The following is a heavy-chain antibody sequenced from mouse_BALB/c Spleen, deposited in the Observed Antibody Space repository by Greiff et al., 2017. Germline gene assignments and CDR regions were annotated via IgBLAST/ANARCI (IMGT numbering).Heavy chain of an antibody. CDR2: ISSGGST. Sequence: EVNVVESGGGLVKPGGSLKLSCAASGFTFSSYAMSWVRQTPEKRLEWVASISSGGSTYYPDSVKGRFTISRDNARNILYLQMSSLRSEDTAMYYCARGRYDEAYWGQGTLVTVSA. V-gene: IGHV5-6-5*01. J-gene: IGHJ3*01. CDR3: ARGRYDEAY. D-gene: IGHD2-3*01. CDR1: GFTFSSYA.